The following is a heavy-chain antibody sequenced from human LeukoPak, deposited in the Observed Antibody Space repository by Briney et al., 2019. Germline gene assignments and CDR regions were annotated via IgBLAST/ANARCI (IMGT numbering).Heavy chain of an antibody. V-gene: IGHV4-34*01. CDR2: INHSGSA. J-gene: IGHJ4*02. D-gene: IGHD4-17*01. CDR3: ARGQGTVTTH. CDR1: GGSFSGYY. Sequence: SETLSLTCAVSGGSFSGYYWTWIRQPPGKGLEWIGEINHSGSANYNPSLKSRVTISLDTSKNQFSLKLSPVTAADTAVYYCARGQGTVTTHWGQGTLVTVSS.